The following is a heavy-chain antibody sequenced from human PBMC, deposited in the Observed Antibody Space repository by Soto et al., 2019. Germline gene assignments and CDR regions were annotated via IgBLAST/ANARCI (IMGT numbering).Heavy chain of an antibody. CDR3: ARGPRSGSALSPGPF. CDR1: GFTFSTYR. J-gene: IGHJ4*02. Sequence: PGGSLRLSCTAAGFTFSTYRMNWVRQAPGKGLEWVASIRQDGSAKNYMDSVKGRFTIARDDAKNSLSLQMNSLRPEDTAVYYCARGPRSGSALSPGPFWGRGTLVTVSS. D-gene: IGHD3-10*01. CDR2: IRQDGSAK. V-gene: IGHV3-7*01.